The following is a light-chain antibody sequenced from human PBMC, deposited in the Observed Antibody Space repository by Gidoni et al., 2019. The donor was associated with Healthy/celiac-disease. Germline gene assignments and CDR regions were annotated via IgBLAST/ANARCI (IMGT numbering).Light chain of an antibody. CDR1: QSVSISY. CDR2: GAS. CDR3: QQYGSSPWT. J-gene: IGKJ1*01. Sequence: IVLTQSPGTLSLSPGERATLSCRASQSVSISYLAWYQQKPGQAPRLLSSGASSRATGIPDRFSGSGAGTDFTLTISRLEHEDFAVYYCQQYGSSPWTFGQGTKVEIK. V-gene: IGKV3-20*01.